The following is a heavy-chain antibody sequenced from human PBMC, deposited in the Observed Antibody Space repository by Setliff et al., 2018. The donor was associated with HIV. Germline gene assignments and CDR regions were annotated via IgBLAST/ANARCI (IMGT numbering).Heavy chain of an antibody. D-gene: IGHD6-6*01. V-gene: IGHV4-31*03. J-gene: IGHJ4*02. CDR2: IYYSGST. Sequence: SETLSLTCTVSGDSISTGYYYWSWIRQHPGKGLEWIGYIYYSGSTYYNPSLKSRVTISVDTSKNQFSLKLSSVTAADTAVYYCARATFEQLGNFDYWGQGTLVTVSS. CDR3: ARATFEQLGNFDY. CDR1: GDSISTGYYY.